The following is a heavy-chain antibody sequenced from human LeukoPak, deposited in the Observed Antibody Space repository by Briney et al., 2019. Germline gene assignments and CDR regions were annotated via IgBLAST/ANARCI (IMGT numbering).Heavy chain of an antibody. CDR3: AASFLRFSPDFDY. V-gene: IGHV1-24*01. CDR2: FNPEDGET. J-gene: IGHJ4*02. CDR1: GYTPSELS. Sequence: GASVKVSCKVSGYTPSELSIHCVRQPPGKGLEWVGSFNPEDGETCSAQTFQGRLILTEDTSTDPAYMELRTLRSEDTAVFYCAASFLRFSPDFDYWGQGTLVTVSS. D-gene: IGHD2/OR15-2a*01.